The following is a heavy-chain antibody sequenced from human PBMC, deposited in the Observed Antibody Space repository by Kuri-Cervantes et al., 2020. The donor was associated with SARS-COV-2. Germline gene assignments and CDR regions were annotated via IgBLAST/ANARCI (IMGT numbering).Heavy chain of an antibody. Sequence: GGSLRLSCAASGFTFSSYEMDWVRQAPGKGLEWVSGINWNGGSTGYADSVKGRFTISRDDAKNSLYLQMNSLRAEDTALYYCARGGYSSGWFAYYFDYWGQGTLVTVSS. CDR2: INWNGGST. J-gene: IGHJ4*02. D-gene: IGHD6-19*01. V-gene: IGHV3-20*04. CDR1: GFTFSSYE. CDR3: ARGGYSSGWFAYYFDY.